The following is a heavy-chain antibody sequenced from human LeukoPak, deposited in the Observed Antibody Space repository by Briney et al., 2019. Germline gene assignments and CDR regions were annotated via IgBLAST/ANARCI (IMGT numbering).Heavy chain of an antibody. CDR2: TFYIGGS. D-gene: IGHD1-14*01. Sequence: PSETLSLTCTVSGGSISSYNWSWIRQPPGKGLEWIGYTFYIGGSNYNPSLKSRVTISLDTSKNQFSLNLSSVTAADTAVYYCARHIYRTFYFDSWGQGTLVTVSS. J-gene: IGHJ4*02. CDR1: GGSISSYN. CDR3: ARHIYRTFYFDS. V-gene: IGHV4-59*08.